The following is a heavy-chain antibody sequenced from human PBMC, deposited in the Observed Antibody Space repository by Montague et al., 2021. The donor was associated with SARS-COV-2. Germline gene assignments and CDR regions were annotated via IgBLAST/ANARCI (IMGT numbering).Heavy chain of an antibody. CDR2: IYHSGTT. CDR1: GFSIGSGDY. J-gene: IGHJ3*02. V-gene: IGHV4-38-2*02. Sequence: SESLSLTCTVSGFSIGSGDYWGWIRQPPGKGLEWSGSIYHSGTTYYNPSLQSRLTMSIDTSTNQFYLRLTSVSAADTAVFFCVREKAGGLRNVFDIWGQGTTVTVSS. CDR3: VREKAGGLRNVFDI.